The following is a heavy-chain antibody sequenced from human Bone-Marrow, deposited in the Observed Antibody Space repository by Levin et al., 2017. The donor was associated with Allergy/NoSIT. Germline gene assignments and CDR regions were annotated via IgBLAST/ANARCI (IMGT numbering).Heavy chain of an antibody. CDR1: GFNFNNYV. CDR2: IFSDGSNK. Sequence: LSLTCAVSGFNFNNYVMHWVRQAPGKGLEWVAVIFSDGSNKYYADSLKGRFTISRDSSKNTLYLQMNRLRAEDTAVYYCVKDRGESTTDYFDYWGQGALVTVSS. CDR3: VKDRGESTTDYFDY. J-gene: IGHJ4*02. V-gene: IGHV3-30*18. D-gene: IGHD1-14*01.